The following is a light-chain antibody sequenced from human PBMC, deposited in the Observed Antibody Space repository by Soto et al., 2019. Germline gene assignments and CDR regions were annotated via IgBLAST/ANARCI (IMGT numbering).Light chain of an antibody. CDR2: GAS. CDR1: QSVSSSY. J-gene: IGKJ4*01. CDR3: QQYGSSPLT. Sequence: PGERATLSCRASQSVSSSYLAWYQQKPGQAPRLLIYGASSRATGIPDRFSGSGSGTDFTLTISRLEPEDFAVYFCQQYGSSPLTFGGGTKVEIK. V-gene: IGKV3-20*01.